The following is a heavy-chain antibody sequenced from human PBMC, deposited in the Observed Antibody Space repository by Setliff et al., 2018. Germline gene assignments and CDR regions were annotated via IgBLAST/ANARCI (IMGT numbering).Heavy chain of an antibody. CDR1: GYTFTGYY. CDR3: ARDRDSSGYPYYFDY. Sequence: ASVKVSCKASGYTFTGYYMHWVRQAPGQGLEWMGWINPNSGGTNYAQKFQGWVTMTRDTSISPAYMELSRLRSDDAAVYYCARDRDSSGYPYYFDYWGQGTLVTVSS. CDR2: INPNSGGT. V-gene: IGHV1-2*04. D-gene: IGHD3-22*01. J-gene: IGHJ4*02.